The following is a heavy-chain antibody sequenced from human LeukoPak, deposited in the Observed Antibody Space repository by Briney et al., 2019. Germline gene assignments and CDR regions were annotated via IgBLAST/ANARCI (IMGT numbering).Heavy chain of an antibody. D-gene: IGHD6-19*01. CDR1: GFTFSSYA. V-gene: IGHV3-30*04. CDR2: ISYDGSNK. CDR3: AKDGSSGWSYYFDY. J-gene: IGHJ4*02. Sequence: GGSLRLSCAASGFTFSSYAMHWVRQAPGKGLEWVAVISYDGSNKYYADSVKGRFTISGDNSKNTVYLQMNSLRAEDTALYYCAKDGSSGWSYYFDYWGQGTLVTVSS.